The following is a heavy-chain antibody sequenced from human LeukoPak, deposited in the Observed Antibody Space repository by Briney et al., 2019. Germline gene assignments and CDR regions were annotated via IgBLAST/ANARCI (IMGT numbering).Heavy chain of an antibody. V-gene: IGHV4-61*02. J-gene: IGHJ6*03. CDR2: IYTSGST. CDR1: GGSISSGSYY. CDR3: AGESSGPTPYYMDV. D-gene: IGHD6-19*01. Sequence: SETLSLTCTVSGGSISSGSYYWSWIRQPAGKGLEWIGRIYTSGSTNYNPSPKSRVTISVDTSKNQFSLKLSSVTAADTAVYYCAGESSGPTPYYMDVWGKGTTVTVSS.